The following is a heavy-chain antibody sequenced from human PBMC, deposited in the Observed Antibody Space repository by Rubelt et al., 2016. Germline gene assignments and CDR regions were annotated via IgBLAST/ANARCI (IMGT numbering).Heavy chain of an antibody. CDR1: GFTFSSYA. Sequence: EVQLVESGGGLVQPGGSLRLSCAASGFTFSSYAMHWVRQAPGKGLEYVSAISSNGGSTYYADSVKGRFTISRDKSKNTLYLQMSSLRAGDTTVYYCTRSGPTTVDFDHWGQGALVTVSS. CDR3: TRSGPTTVDFDH. V-gene: IGHV3-64D*06. J-gene: IGHJ4*02. D-gene: IGHD4-11*01. CDR2: ISSNGGST.